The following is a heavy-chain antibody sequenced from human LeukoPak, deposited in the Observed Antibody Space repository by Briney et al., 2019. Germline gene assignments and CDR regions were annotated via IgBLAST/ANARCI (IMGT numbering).Heavy chain of an antibody. J-gene: IGHJ4*02. Sequence: GGSLRLSCAASGFTFSSYSMNWVRQAPGKGLEWVSSISSSSSYIYYADSVKGRFTISGDNAKNSLYLQMNSLRAEDTAVYYCARNAYYDFWSGYYGEPSDYWGQGTLVTVSS. CDR2: ISSSSSYI. CDR3: ARNAYYDFWSGYYGEPSDY. D-gene: IGHD3-3*01. CDR1: GFTFSSYS. V-gene: IGHV3-21*01.